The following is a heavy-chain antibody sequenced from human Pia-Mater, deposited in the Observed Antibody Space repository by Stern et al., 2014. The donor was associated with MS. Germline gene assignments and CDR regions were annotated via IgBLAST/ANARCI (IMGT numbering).Heavy chain of an antibody. CDR1: GYSFTSYA. Sequence: VQLVESGAEVKKPGASVKVSCKASGYSFTSYALHWVRQAPGQRFEWMGWINAGNGDTKYSQNFQGRVTIASDTSANTAYMELTSLKSVDTAVYYCARLHYDSSGSGGDWGQGTLFTVSS. D-gene: IGHD3-22*01. CDR3: ARLHYDSSGSGGD. CDR2: INAGNGDT. J-gene: IGHJ4*02. V-gene: IGHV1-3*01.